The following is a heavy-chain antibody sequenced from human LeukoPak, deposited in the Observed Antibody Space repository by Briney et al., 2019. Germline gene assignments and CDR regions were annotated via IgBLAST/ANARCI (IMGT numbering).Heavy chain of an antibody. D-gene: IGHD6-13*01. CDR2: IYYSGST. J-gene: IGHJ4*02. V-gene: IGHV4-59*01. Sequence: SETLSLTCTVSGGSISSYYWSWIRQPPGKGLEWIGYIYYSGSTNYNPSLKSRVTISVDTSKNQFSLKLSSVTAADTAVYYCARGGNYFDYWGQGTLVTVSS. CDR3: ARGGNYFDY. CDR1: GGSISSYY.